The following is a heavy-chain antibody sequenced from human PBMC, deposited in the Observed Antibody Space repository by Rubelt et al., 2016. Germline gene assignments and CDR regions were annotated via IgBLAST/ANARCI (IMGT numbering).Heavy chain of an antibody. CDR3: ARSPRYDFEDNWFDP. J-gene: IGHJ5*02. CDR2: INPSGGST. D-gene: IGHD3-3*01. Sequence: QVQLVQSGAEVKKPGASVKVSCKASGYTFTSYYMHWVRQAPGQELEWMGIINPSGGSTSYAQKFQGRVTMTRETSTSTVYMELSSLRSEDTAVYYCARSPRYDFEDNWFDPWGQGTLVTVSS. V-gene: IGHV1-46*01. CDR1: GYTFTSYY.